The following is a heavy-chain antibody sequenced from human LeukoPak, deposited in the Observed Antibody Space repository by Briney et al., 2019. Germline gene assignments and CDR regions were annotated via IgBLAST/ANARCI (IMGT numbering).Heavy chain of an antibody. V-gene: IGHV3-33*01. CDR2: LWSDGRDK. Sequence: GGSLRLSCAASGFTLSSYGMHWVRQSPGKGLEWVALLWSDGRDKFYADSVEGRFIISRDTSQNTVYLQMHSLRAEDTAVYYCAREGNSGWSFDYWGQGTLVTVSS. CDR1: GFTLSSYG. D-gene: IGHD6-19*01. J-gene: IGHJ4*02. CDR3: AREGNSGWSFDY.